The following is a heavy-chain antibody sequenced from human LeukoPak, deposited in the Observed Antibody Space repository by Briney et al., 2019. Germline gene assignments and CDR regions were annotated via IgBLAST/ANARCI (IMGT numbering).Heavy chain of an antibody. CDR2: VSGSGRNT. V-gene: IGHV3-23*01. J-gene: IGHJ4*02. Sequence: GGSLRLSCAGSGFTFSNYAMTWVRQAPGKGLEWVSSVSGSGRNTFYPDSVEGRFTISRDNSKNTVYLQMNSLRADDTAVYYCETDDSSGRDFDYWGQGTLVTVSS. D-gene: IGHD3-22*01. CDR1: GFTFSNYA. CDR3: ETDDSSGRDFDY.